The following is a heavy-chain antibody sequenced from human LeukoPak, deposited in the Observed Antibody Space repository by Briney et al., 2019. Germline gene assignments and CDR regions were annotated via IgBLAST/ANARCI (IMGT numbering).Heavy chain of an antibody. Sequence: GGSLRLSCAASGFTFNNYAMHWVRQVPGKGLEWVAVISYDGNIKYYADSVKGRFTISRDSSKNTLYLQMNSLRTEDTAVYYCARGRIVGATSPSVYFDCWGQGTLVTVSS. CDR2: ISYDGNIK. J-gene: IGHJ4*02. V-gene: IGHV3-30-3*01. D-gene: IGHD1-26*01. CDR1: GFTFNNYA. CDR3: ARGRIVGATSPSVYFDC.